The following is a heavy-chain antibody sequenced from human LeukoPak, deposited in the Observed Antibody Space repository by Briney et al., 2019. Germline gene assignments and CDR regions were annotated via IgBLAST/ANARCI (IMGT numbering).Heavy chain of an antibody. D-gene: IGHD3-10*01. V-gene: IGHV3-23*01. CDR3: AKVWFGELSGFDY. CDR1: GFTFSTSA. Sequence: GGSLRLSCAASGFTFSTSAMTWVRQAPGKGPEWVSGISGSGATDYADSVKGRFTISRDNSKNTLYLQMNSLRAEDTAVYYCAKVWFGELSGFDYWGQGTLVTVSS. CDR2: ISGSGAT. J-gene: IGHJ4*02.